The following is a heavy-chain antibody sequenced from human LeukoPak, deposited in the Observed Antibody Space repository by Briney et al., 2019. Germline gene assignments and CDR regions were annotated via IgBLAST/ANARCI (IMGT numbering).Heavy chain of an antibody. Sequence: ASVKVSCKASGYTFTSYGISWVRQAPGQGLEWMGWISAYNGNTNYAQKLQGRVTKTTDTSTSTAYMELRSLRSDDTAVYYCARDLRVVPAAPTPQDAFDIWGQGTMVTVSS. CDR2: ISAYNGNT. J-gene: IGHJ3*02. CDR3: ARDLRVVPAAPTPQDAFDI. CDR1: GYTFTSYG. D-gene: IGHD2-2*01. V-gene: IGHV1-18*01.